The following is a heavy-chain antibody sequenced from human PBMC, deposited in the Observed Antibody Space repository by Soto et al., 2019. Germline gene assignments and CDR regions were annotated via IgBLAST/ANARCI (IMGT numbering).Heavy chain of an antibody. CDR1: TFSSYA. J-gene: IGHJ6*02. V-gene: IGHV3-30-3*01. CDR3: ARVGPGCSGGSCPETYYGMDV. CDR2: ISYDGSNK. Sequence: TFSSYAMHWVRQAPGKGLEWVAVISYDGSNKYYADSVKGRFTISRDNSKNTLYLQMNSLRAEDTAVYYCARVGPGCSGGSCPETYYGMDVWGQGTTVTVSS. D-gene: IGHD2-15*01.